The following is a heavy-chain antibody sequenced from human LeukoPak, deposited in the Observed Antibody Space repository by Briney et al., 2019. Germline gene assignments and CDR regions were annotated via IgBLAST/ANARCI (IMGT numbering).Heavy chain of an antibody. CDR2: IYPGDSDT. D-gene: IGHD5-18*01. CDR3: ARSWRYSYGYDFWFDP. Sequence: RGESLKISCKGSGYSFTSYWIGWVRQMPGKGLEWMGIIYPGDSDTRYSPSFQGQVTISADKSISTAYLQWSSLKASDTAMYYCARSWRYSYGYDFWFDPWGQGTLVTVSS. V-gene: IGHV5-51*01. CDR1: GYSFTSYW. J-gene: IGHJ5*02.